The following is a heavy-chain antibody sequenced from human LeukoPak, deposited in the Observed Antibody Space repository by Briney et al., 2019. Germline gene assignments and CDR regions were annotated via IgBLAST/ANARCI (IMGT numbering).Heavy chain of an antibody. CDR1: GYTFTSYG. CDR3: ARESGTTVYYFDY. D-gene: IGHD4-11*01. J-gene: IGHJ4*02. V-gene: IGHV1-18*01. CDR2: INAYNGNT. Sequence: ASVKVSCKASGYTFTSYGISWVRPAPAQGLEWMGWINAYNGNTNYAQKLQGRFTMTTDTSTSTAYMELRSLRSDDTAVYYCARESGTTVYYFDYWGQGTLVTVSS.